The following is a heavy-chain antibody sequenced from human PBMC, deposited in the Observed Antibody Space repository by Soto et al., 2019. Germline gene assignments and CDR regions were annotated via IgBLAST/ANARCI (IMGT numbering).Heavy chain of an antibody. V-gene: IGHV4-30-4*01. Sequence: PSETLSLTCTVSGGSISSGDYYWSWIRQPPGKGLEWIGYIYYSGSTYYNPSLKSRVTISVDTSKDQFSLKLSSVTAADTAVYYCARAMVVTQNWFDPRGQGTLVTVSS. J-gene: IGHJ5*02. CDR3: ARAMVVTQNWFDP. CDR1: GGSISSGDYY. CDR2: IYYSGST. D-gene: IGHD2-21*02.